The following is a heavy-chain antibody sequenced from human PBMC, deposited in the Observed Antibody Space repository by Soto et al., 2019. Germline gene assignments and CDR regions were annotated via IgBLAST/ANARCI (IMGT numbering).Heavy chain of an antibody. CDR2: MSNSGST. CDR3: VRHATDHRGNAEDLYFDL. J-gene: IGHJ2*01. Sequence: QVQLQESGPGLVRPSETLSLTCTVSGASISSYYWTWVRQPPGKGLEWIGYMSNSGSTNYNPSFKSQVPMSVDTATTQFSLKLSSVTAADTAVYYCVRHATDHRGNAEDLYFDLWGRGTLVTVSS. D-gene: IGHD2-15*01. CDR1: GASISSYY. V-gene: IGHV4-59*08.